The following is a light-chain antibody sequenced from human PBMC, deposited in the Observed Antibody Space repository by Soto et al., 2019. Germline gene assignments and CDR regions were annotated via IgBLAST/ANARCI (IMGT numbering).Light chain of an antibody. J-gene: IGKJ5*01. CDR1: QRISTW. V-gene: IGKV1-5*01. CDR2: DAS. Sequence: DIQMTQSPSTLSASVGDRVTITCRASQRISTWLAWHQQKPGKAPKLLIYDASSLESGVPSRFSGSGSGTEFTLTISSLQPDDFAVYYCQQYNNWPITFGQGTRLEIK. CDR3: QQYNNWPIT.